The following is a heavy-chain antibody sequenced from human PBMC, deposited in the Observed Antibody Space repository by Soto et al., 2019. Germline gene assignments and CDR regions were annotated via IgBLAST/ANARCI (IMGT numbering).Heavy chain of an antibody. D-gene: IGHD6-19*01. CDR2: ISGSGGST. J-gene: IGHJ5*02. Sequence: GWSLRLSCASSVFTFISYAMSWVRRAPGKWLEWVSGISGSGGSTYYADSVKGRVTVSRDNSKSTLYLQMNSLRAEDTAVYYCAKSLTIGWLALSNLVDPWGQGTLVTVSS. CDR3: AKSLTIGWLALSNLVDP. CDR1: VFTFISYA. V-gene: IGHV3-23*01.